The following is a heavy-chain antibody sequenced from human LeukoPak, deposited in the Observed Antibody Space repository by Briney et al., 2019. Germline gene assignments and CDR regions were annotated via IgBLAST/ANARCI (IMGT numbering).Heavy chain of an antibody. CDR3: ARGGHYYDSSGYYSGIDWFDP. J-gene: IGHJ5*02. CDR1: GYTFTGYY. CDR2: INPNSGGT. V-gene: IGHV1-2*02. Sequence: GASVKVSCKASGYTFTGYYMHWVRQAPGQGLEWMGWINPNSGGTNYAQKFQGRVTMTRDTSISTAYMELSRLRSDDTAVYYCARGGHYYDSSGYYSGIDWFDPWGQGTLVTVSS. D-gene: IGHD3-22*01.